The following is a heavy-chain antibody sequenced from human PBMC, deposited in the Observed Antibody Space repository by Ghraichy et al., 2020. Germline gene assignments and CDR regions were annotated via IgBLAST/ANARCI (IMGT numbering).Heavy chain of an antibody. D-gene: IGHD3-22*01. CDR2: ISGSGGST. J-gene: IGHJ4*02. CDR3: AKDPYLTYYYDSSGYYFDY. V-gene: IGHV3-23*01. CDR1: GFTFSSYA. Sequence: SCAASGFTFSSYAMSWVRQAPGKGLEWVSAISGSGGSTYYADSVKGRFTISRDNSKNTLYLQMNSLRAEDTAVYYCAKDPYLTYYYDSSGYYFDYWGQGTLVTVSS.